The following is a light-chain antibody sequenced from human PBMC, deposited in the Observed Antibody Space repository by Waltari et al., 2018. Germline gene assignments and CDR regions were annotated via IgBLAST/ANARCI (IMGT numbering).Light chain of an antibody. V-gene: IGLV2-8*01. CDR3: SSYAGSDIWV. CDR2: EVN. CDR1: SSDGGGYNY. Sequence: QSALTQPPSASGSPGQSVAISCTGTSSDGGGYNYVSCYQQHPGKAPKLMIYEVNKRPSGVPDRFSGSKSGNTASLTVSGLQAEDEADYYCSSYAGSDIWVFGGGTRLTVL. J-gene: IGLJ3*02.